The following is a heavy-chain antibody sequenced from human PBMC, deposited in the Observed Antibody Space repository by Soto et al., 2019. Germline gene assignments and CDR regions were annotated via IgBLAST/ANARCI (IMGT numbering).Heavy chain of an antibody. CDR3: AKGGHQSFFDY. CDR1: GLTFRNYA. Sequence: EVPLLESGGGLVQPGGSLRLSCAASGLTFRNYAMTWVRQAPGKGPEWVSTVSGNGGETFYADSVKGRFTISRDNSKDTFYLIMKSLRVEDTAVYYCAKGGHQSFFDYWGQGTPVAVSS. J-gene: IGHJ4*02. CDR2: VSGNGGET. V-gene: IGHV3-23*01. D-gene: IGHD2-2*01.